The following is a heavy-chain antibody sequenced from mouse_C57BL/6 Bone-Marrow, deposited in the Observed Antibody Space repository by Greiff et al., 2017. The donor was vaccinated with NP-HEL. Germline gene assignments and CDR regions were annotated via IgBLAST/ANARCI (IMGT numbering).Heavy chain of an antibody. CDR2: ISDGGSYT. Sequence: DVHLVESGGGLVKPGGSLKLSCAASGFTFSSYAMSWVRQTPEKRLEWVATISDGGSYTYYPDNVKGRFTISRDNAKNNLYLQMSHLKSEDTAMYYCARDYGGAYWGQGTLVTVSA. J-gene: IGHJ3*01. CDR3: ARDYGGAY. CDR1: GFTFSSYA. V-gene: IGHV5-4*01. D-gene: IGHD1-1*01.